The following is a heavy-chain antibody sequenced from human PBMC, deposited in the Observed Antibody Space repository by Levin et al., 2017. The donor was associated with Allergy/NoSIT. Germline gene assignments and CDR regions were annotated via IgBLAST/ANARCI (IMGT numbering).Heavy chain of an antibody. CDR3: TRGGYTYASKPPGWFDA. J-gene: IGHJ5*02. D-gene: IGHD3-16*01. CDR2: IRMQAYGGTT. Sequence: GESLKISCTASGFTFSDYAMSWFRQAPGKGLEWVGFIRMQAYGGTTEYAASVKGRFTISRDDSKSIAYMQMNSLKTEDTAVYYCTRGGYTYASKPPGWFDAWGQGTLVTVSS. CDR1: GFTFSDYA. V-gene: IGHV3-49*03.